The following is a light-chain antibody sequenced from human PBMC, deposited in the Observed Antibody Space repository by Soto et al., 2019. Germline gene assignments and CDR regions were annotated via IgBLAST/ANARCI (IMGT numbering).Light chain of an antibody. CDR3: SSYTSSSTRVV. CDR2: DVS. Sequence: QPASVSGSPGQSITISCTGTSSDVGGYNYVSWYQQHPGKAPKLMIYDVSNRPSGVSNRFSGSKSGNTASLTISGLQAEDEADYYCSSYTSSSTRVVFGGGTKLTVL. J-gene: IGLJ2*01. CDR1: SSDVGGYNY. V-gene: IGLV2-14*01.